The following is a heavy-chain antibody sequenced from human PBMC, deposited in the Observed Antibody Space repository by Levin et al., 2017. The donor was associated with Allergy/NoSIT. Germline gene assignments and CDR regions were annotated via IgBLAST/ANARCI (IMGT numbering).Heavy chain of an antibody. CDR1: GYTFTTYY. V-gene: IGHV1-46*01. CDR2: INPSGGST. CDR3: ARDLECSGGSCYYYFEY. J-gene: IGHJ4*02. Sequence: PGESLKISCKASGYTFTTYYMHWVRQAPGQGLEWMGIINPSGGSTIYAQKFQGRITMTRDTSTSTVYMELSSLRSEDTAVYYCARDLECSGGSCYYYFEYWGQGTLVTVSS. D-gene: IGHD2-15*01.